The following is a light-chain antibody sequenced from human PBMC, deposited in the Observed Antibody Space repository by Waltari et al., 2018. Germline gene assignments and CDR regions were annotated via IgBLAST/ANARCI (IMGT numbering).Light chain of an antibody. V-gene: IGKV2-29*02. J-gene: IGKJ2*01. CDR1: QSLLHSDGKTY. CDR2: EVS. Sequence: DIVVTQSPDSLTLSVGERASISCKSSQSLLHSDGKTYLYWYLQKPGQSPQLLIYEVSSRFSGVPDRFSGSGSGTDFTLKISRVEAEDVGVYYCMQGIHLLPYTFGQGTKLEIK. CDR3: MQGIHLLPYT.